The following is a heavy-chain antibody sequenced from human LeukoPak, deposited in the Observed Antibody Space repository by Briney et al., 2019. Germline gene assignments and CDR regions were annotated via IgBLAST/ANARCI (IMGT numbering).Heavy chain of an antibody. CDR2: ISSSGSTI. Sequence: PGGSLRLSCAASGFTLSSYEMNWVRQAPGKGLEWVSYISSSGSTIYYADSVKGRFTISRDNAKNSLYLQMNSLRAEDTAVYYCARANDVGYCSGGSCYSYYFDYWGQGTLVTVSS. CDR1: GFTLSSYE. D-gene: IGHD2-15*01. CDR3: ARANDVGYCSGGSCYSYYFDY. V-gene: IGHV3-48*03. J-gene: IGHJ4*02.